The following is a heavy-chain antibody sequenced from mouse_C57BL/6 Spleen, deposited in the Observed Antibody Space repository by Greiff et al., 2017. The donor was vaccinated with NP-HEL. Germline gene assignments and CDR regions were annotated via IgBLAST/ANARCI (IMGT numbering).Heavy chain of an antibody. CDR1: GYAFSSSW. CDR3: ARCWDYYAMDY. V-gene: IGHV1-82*01. J-gene: IGHJ4*01. D-gene: IGHD4-1*01. CDR2: IFPGDGDT. Sequence: QVQLQQSGPELVKPGASVKISCKASGYAFSSSWMNWVKQRPGKGLEWIGRIFPGDGDTNYNGKFKGKATLTADKSSSTAYMQRSSLTSEDSAVSFCARCWDYYAMDYWGQGTSVTVSS.